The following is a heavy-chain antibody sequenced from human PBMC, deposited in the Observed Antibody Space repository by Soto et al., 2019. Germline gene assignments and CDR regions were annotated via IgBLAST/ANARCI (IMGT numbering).Heavy chain of an antibody. CDR2: IIPIIGVT. CDR3: ARESLGPKGADH. Sequence: QVQLVQSGAEVKRPGSSVKVSCESSGDTFNSYVISWVRQAPGQGLEWMGGIIPIIGVTHYAQKFQGRVTISAHSSTGTAYMELTHLLFEATALYYCARESLGPKGADHWGQGTLVTVSS. CDR1: GDTFNSYV. V-gene: IGHV1-69*17. D-gene: IGHD3-16*01. J-gene: IGHJ4*02.